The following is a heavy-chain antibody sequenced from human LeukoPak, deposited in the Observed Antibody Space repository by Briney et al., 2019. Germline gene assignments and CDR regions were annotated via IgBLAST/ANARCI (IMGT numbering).Heavy chain of an antibody. CDR3: ARDGDTAMAGTGFDP. D-gene: IGHD5-18*01. CDR1: GFTVSYNY. CDR2: IYGGGTT. Sequence: GGSLRLSCVASGFTVSYNYMSWVRQAPGKGLEWVSIIYGGGTTYYADSVKGRFTISRDNSKNTLYLQMNSLRAEDTAVYYCARDGDTAMAGTGFDPWGQGTLVAVSS. V-gene: IGHV3-66*01. J-gene: IGHJ5*02.